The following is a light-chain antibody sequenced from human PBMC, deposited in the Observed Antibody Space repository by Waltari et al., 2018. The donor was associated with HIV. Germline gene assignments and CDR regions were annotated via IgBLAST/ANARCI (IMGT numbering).Light chain of an antibody. J-gene: IGLJ3*02. Sequence: QSALTQPRSVSGSPGQSVTISCTGTSSDVGGYDSVSWYLQHPGKVPKLIIYEVINRPSGVPDLFSGSKSGNTASLTISGLQTDDDAYYFCCSYAGTYSYVLFGVGTKLTVL. CDR1: SSDVGGYDS. CDR3: CSYAGTYSYVL. CDR2: EVI. V-gene: IGLV2-11*01.